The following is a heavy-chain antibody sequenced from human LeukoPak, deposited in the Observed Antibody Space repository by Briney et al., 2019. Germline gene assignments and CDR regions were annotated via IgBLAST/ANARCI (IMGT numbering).Heavy chain of an antibody. J-gene: IGHJ4*02. D-gene: IGHD3-22*01. CDR1: GITLSNYG. CDR2: ISGSGGNT. CDR3: AKRAVVIRVILVGFHKEAYSSDS. Sequence: GGSLRLSCAVSGITLSNYGVSWVRQAPGKGREWGSGISGSGGNTYYADSVEGQFTISRDNSKNTLYLQTNTLTAEDTAVYFCAKRAVVIRVILVGFHKEAYSSDSSGQGALVTASS. V-gene: IGHV3-23*01.